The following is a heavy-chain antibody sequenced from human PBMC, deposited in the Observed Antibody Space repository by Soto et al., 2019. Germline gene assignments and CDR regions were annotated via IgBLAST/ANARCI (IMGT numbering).Heavy chain of an antibody. CDR2: IWYDSSNI. Sequence: SLRLSCAASGFTFSTYVMHRVRQAPGKGLEWVAAIWYDSSNIYYADSVKGRFTISRDNSKSTLYLQINSLRAEDTAVYYCASLIDSFDIWGQGTMVTVSS. CDR3: ASLIDSFDI. V-gene: IGHV3-33*01. J-gene: IGHJ3*02. CDR1: GFTFSTYV.